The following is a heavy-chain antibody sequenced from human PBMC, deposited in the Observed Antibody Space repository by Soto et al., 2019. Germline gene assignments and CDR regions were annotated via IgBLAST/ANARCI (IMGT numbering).Heavy chain of an antibody. V-gene: IGHV3-48*03. CDR2: ISSSGSTI. J-gene: IGHJ3*02. CDR1: GFTFSSYE. CDR3: ARSLLPENAFDI. Sequence: EVQLVESGGGLVQPGGSLRLSCAASGFTFSSYEMNWVRQAPGKGLEWVSYISSSGSTIYYADSVKGRFTISRDNAKNSLYLQMNSLRAEDTAVYYCARSLLPENAFDIWGQGTMVTVSS.